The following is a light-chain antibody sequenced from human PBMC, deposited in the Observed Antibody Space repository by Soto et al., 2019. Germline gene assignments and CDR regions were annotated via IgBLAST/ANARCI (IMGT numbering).Light chain of an antibody. Sequence: DIQMTQSPSYLSASVGGTVTITCRASQNLDNYLNWYQHEPGKAPKLLIYGASTLQSGVPSRFSGSGSGTDFTLTIASLQPEDYATYYCQQSSSTPLTFGPGTTVDVE. V-gene: IGKV1-39*01. CDR1: QNLDNY. CDR3: QQSSSTPLT. J-gene: IGKJ3*01. CDR2: GAS.